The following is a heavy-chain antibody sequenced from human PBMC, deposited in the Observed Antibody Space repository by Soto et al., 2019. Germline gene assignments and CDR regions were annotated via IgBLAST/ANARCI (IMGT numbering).Heavy chain of an antibody. D-gene: IGHD6-19*01. CDR1: GITFGSRA. CDR2: ISGSGSSA. CDR3: AKLSVAAWYFDL. V-gene: IGHV3-23*01. J-gene: IGHJ2*01. Sequence: EVQLLESGGDLIQPGGSLRLSCVASGITFGSRAMSWVRQAPGKGLEWLSVISGSGSSAYYGDSVKGRFTISRDNSKNTLYLQMNSLRAEDTAIYYCAKLSVAAWYFDLWGRGTLVTVSS.